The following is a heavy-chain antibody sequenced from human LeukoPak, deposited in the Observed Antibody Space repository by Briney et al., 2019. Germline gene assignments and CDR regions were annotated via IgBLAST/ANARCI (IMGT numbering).Heavy chain of an antibody. CDR3: ARDADTSSHFDY. CDR2: MYYSGGT. Sequence: PSETLSLTCTVSGGSMSGYYWSWIRQPPGKELDWIGCMYYSGGTNYNPSLKTRVTISVDTSKNQFSLKLSSVTAADTAVYYCARDADTSSHFDYWGQGTLVTVSS. CDR1: GGSMSGYY. V-gene: IGHV4-59*01. D-gene: IGHD2-2*01. J-gene: IGHJ4*02.